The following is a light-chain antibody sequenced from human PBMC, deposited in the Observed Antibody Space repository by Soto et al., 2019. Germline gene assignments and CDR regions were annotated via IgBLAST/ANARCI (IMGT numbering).Light chain of an antibody. CDR1: SSDVGGYNY. V-gene: IGLV2-14*01. CDR2: EVS. CDR3: SSYTSSSIIYV. Sequence: SALTQPASVSGSPGQSITISCTGTSSDVGGYNYVSWYQQHPGKAPKLMIYEVSSRPSGVSNRFSGSKSGNTASLTISGLQAEDEADYYCSSYTSSSIIYVFGTGTKLTVL. J-gene: IGLJ1*01.